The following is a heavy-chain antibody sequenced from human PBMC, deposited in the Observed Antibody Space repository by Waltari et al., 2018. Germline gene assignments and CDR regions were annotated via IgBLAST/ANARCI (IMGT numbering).Heavy chain of an antibody. CDR2: INNDGTST. V-gene: IGHV3-74*01. D-gene: IGHD3-9*01. J-gene: IGHJ4*02. CDR1: GFTFSSDW. Sequence: EVQLVESGGGLVQPGGSLRLSCVASGFTFSSDWMHWVRQAPGKGLVWVSRINNDGTSTSCADSVKGRFTISRDNAKNTLYLQMNSLRAEDTAVYYCTRAGYYRFDYWGQGTLATVSS. CDR3: TRAGYYRFDY.